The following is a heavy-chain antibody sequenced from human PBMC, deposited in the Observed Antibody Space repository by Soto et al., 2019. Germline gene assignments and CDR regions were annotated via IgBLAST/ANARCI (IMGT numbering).Heavy chain of an antibody. CDR3: ARDEIFGLYDIMTGYNPSY. CDR1: GFTFSSYG. Sequence: QVQLVESGGGVVPPGRSLRLSCAASGFTFSSYGMHWVRQAPGMGLEWVAVIWHDGSNKYYVDSVKGGFTISRDNSKNTKYPQRNSLSAEDAAVYYSARDEIFGLYDIMTGYNPSYWGQGAPVTVSS. J-gene: IGHJ4*02. V-gene: IGHV3-33*01. D-gene: IGHD3-9*01. CDR2: IWHDGSNK.